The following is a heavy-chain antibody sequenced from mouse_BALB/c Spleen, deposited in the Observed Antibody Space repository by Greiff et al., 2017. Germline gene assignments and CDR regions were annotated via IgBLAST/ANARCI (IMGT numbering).Heavy chain of an antibody. CDR3: ARDMRYGYNDYAMDY. Sequence: EVQRVESGGGLVQPGGSLRLSCATSGFTFTDYYMSWVRQPPGKALEWLGFIRNKANGYTTEYSASVKGLFTISRDNSQSILYLQMNTLRAEDSATYYCARDMRYGYNDYAMDYWGQGTSVTVSA. CDR1: GFTFTDYY. D-gene: IGHD2-2*01. J-gene: IGHJ4*01. CDR2: IRNKANGYTT. V-gene: IGHV7-3*02.